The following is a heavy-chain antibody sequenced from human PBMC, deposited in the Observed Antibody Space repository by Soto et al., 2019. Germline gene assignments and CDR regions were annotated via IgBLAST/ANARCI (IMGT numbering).Heavy chain of an antibody. Sequence: PGGSMILSCATSGLYFRDYAMSSVRLAPGKGLEWVSAISGSGGSTYYADSVKGRFTISRDNSKNTLYLQMNSLRAEDTAVYYCAKDPVGATHPYYFDFWGLGTLVTVSS. CDR2: ISGSGGST. V-gene: IGHV3-23*01. CDR3: AKDPVGATHPYYFDF. CDR1: GLYFRDYA. D-gene: IGHD1-26*01. J-gene: IGHJ4*02.